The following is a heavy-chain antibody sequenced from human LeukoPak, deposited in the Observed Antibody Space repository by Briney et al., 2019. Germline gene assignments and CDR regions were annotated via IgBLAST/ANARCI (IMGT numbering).Heavy chain of an antibody. CDR3: VKITSVTGGDC. D-gene: IGHD1-1*01. CDR2: ISNNGGSS. Sequence: AGGSLRLSCSASGFTLTAYAMYWVRQAQGKGLEYVSGISNNGGSSFYADSVKGRFTISRDNSKNTLYLQMSSLRAEDTAVYYCVKITSVTGGDCWGQGSRLTVSS. V-gene: IGHV3-64D*09. J-gene: IGHJ4*02. CDR1: GFTLTAYA.